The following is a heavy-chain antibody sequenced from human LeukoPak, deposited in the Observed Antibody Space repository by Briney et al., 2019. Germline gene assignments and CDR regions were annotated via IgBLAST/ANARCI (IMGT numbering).Heavy chain of an antibody. D-gene: IGHD6-19*01. J-gene: IGHJ4*02. Sequence: GGSLRLSCAASRFSFSTKTMNWVRQAPGKGLEWVAVISYDGSNKYYADSVKGRFTISRDNSKNTLYLQMNSLRAEDTAVYYCARSSGWYGAFDYWGQGTLVTVSS. CDR2: ISYDGSNK. V-gene: IGHV3-30*04. CDR1: RFSFSTKT. CDR3: ARSSGWYGAFDY.